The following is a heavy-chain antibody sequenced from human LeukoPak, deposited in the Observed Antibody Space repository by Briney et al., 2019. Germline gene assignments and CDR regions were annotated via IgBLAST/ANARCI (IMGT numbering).Heavy chain of an antibody. J-gene: IGHJ4*02. CDR3: ARGGHPNSDDY. V-gene: IGHV4-34*01. D-gene: IGHD5-18*01. CDR2: INHSGST. CDR1: GGSFSGYY. Sequence: SETLSLTCAVYGGSFSGYYWSWIRQPPGKGLEWIGEINHSGSTNYNPSLKSRVTISVDTSKNQFSLKLSSVTAADTAVYYCARGGHPNSDDYWGRGTLVTVSS.